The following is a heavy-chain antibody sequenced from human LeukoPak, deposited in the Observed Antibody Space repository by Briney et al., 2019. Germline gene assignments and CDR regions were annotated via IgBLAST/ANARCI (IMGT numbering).Heavy chain of an antibody. CDR1: GFTLSTYP. CDR3: AGEYGRSSFDY. V-gene: IGHV3-30-3*01. Sequence: GGSLRLSCAASGFTLSTYPIHWVRQAPGKGLEWVAVMSNDGNTYYADSVKGRSTISRDNSKNTLYLQMDSLRAEDTAVYYCAGEYGRSSFDYWGQGTLVTVSS. J-gene: IGHJ4*02. CDR2: MSNDGNT. D-gene: IGHD6-6*01.